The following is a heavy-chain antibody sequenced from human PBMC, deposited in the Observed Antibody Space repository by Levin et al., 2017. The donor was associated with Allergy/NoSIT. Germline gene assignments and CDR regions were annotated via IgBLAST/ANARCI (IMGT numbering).Heavy chain of an antibody. CDR1: GGSISGNY. Sequence: ETLSLTCTVSGGSISGNYWSWIRQPPGKGLEWIGYIYSTGSTNYNPSLKSRVTISVDMSKNQFSLNLSSVTAADTAVYYCARDQSGYDSDYYYYIDVWGKGTTVTVSS. J-gene: IGHJ6*03. V-gene: IGHV4-59*01. CDR2: IYSTGST. CDR3: ARDQSGYDSDYYYYIDV. D-gene: IGHD5-12*01.